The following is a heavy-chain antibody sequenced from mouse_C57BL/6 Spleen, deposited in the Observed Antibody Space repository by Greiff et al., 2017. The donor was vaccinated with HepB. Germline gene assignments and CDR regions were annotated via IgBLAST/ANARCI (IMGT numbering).Heavy chain of an antibody. J-gene: IGHJ3*01. CDR3: ARSGIYGNYGWFAY. CDR1: GYTFTDYN. D-gene: IGHD2-1*01. CDR2: INPNNGGT. Sequence: EVQLQQSGPELVKPGASVKMSCKASGYTFTDYNMHWVKQSHGKSLEWIGYINPNNGGTSYNQKFKGKATLTVNKSPSTAYMELRSRTSEDAAVDYCARSGIYGNYGWFAYWGQGTLGTVSA. V-gene: IGHV1-22*01.